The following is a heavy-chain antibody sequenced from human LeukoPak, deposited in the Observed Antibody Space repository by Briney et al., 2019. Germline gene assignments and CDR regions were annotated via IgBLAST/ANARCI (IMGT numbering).Heavy chain of an antibody. CDR1: GFTFSSYE. V-gene: IGHV3-48*03. CDR3: AREVDPGYFDY. CDR2: ISSSGSTI. J-gene: IGHJ4*02. D-gene: IGHD5-12*01. Sequence: GGGLRLSCAASGFTFSSYEMKWVREAPGKGREWVSYISSSGSTIYYADSVKGRFTISRDNAKNSLYLQMNSLRAEDTAVYYCAREVDPGYFDYWGQGTLVTVSS.